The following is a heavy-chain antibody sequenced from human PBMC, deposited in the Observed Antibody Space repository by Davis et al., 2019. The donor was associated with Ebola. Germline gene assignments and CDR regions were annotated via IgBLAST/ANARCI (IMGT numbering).Heavy chain of an antibody. V-gene: IGHV3-23*01. CDR3: AKEGSGWRLDYFDY. CDR2: ISGSGGST. J-gene: IGHJ4*02. CDR1: GFTFSSYA. Sequence: GESLKISCAASGFTFSSYAMSWVRQAPGKGLEWVSAISGSGGSTYYADSVKGRFTISRDNSKNTLYLQMNSLRAEDTAVYYCAKEGSGWRLDYFDYWGQGTLVTVSS. D-gene: IGHD6-19*01.